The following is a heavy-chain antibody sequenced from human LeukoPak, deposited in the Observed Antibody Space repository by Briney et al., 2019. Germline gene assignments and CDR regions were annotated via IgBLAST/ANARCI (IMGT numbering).Heavy chain of an antibody. D-gene: IGHD3-3*01. J-gene: IGHJ4*02. V-gene: IGHV1-18*01. CDR2: ISAYNGNT. CDR3: ARGMILYYDFWSGYPSPIDY. CDR1: GYTFTSYG. Sequence: ASVKVSCKASGYTFTSYGISWVRQAPGQGLEWMGWISAYNGNTSYAQKLQGRVTMTTDTSTSTAYMELRSLRSDDTAVYYCARGMILYYDFWSGYPSPIDYWGQGTLVTVSS.